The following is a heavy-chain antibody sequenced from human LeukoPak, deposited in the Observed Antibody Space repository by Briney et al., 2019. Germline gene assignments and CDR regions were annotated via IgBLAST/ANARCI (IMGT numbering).Heavy chain of an antibody. CDR1: GFSLTTTGVG. Sequence: KESGPTLVKPTQTLTLTCTFSGFSLTTTGVGVGWIRQPPGKALEWLAIIYWNDDKYYSPSLKSRLTITKGTSKNQVVLTLTNTDPVDTATYYCAHRRPVYYYMDAWGKGTTVTVSS. CDR3: AHRRPVYYYMDA. J-gene: IGHJ6*03. V-gene: IGHV2-5*01. CDR2: IYWNDDK.